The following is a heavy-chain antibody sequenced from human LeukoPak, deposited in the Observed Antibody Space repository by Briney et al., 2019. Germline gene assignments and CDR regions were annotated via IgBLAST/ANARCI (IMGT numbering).Heavy chain of an antibody. D-gene: IGHD2-2*01. J-gene: IGHJ3*01. CDR1: GFTFSSYA. V-gene: IGHV3-23*01. CDR3: TKDHPDCRGTSCLLFDS. CDR2: ITSGGGST. Sequence: GGSLRLSCAASGFTFSSYAMSWVRQAPGKGLEWVSMITSGGGSTYHADSVKGRFTISRDNSKNTLYLQMTSLRAEDTAVYYCTKDHPDCRGTSCLLFDSWGQGTMVTVSS.